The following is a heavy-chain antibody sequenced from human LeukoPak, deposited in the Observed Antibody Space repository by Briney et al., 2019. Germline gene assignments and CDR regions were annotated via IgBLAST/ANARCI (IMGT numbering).Heavy chain of an antibody. CDR3: ARKLVFDY. V-gene: IGHV1-18*04. Sequence: ASVRVSCKTSGYRFTKYGISWVRQAPGQGLEWMEWINPADGNTTSARKFHGRLIMTTDTSTNTAHMEMRGLRSDDTAVYYCARKLVFDYWGQGTLVSVSS. CDR1: GYRFTKYG. J-gene: IGHJ4*02. CDR2: INPADGNT.